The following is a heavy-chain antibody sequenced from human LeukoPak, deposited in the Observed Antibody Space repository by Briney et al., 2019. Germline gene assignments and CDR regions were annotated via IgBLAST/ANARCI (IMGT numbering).Heavy chain of an antibody. Sequence: GGSLRLSCSASGFTFSSYAMHWVRQAPGKGLEYVSSISSNGGSTYYADSVKGRFTISRDNSKNTLFLQMSSLRTEDTAVYYCARGYSGYFYYWGQGTLVTVSS. CDR1: GFTFSSYA. J-gene: IGHJ4*02. CDR3: ARGYSGYFYY. V-gene: IGHV3-64D*06. D-gene: IGHD5-12*01. CDR2: ISSNGGST.